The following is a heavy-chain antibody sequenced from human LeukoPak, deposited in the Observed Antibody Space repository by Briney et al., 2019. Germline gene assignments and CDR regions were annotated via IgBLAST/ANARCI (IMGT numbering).Heavy chain of an antibody. CDR3: ARQSVGAFDI. V-gene: IGHV4-61*02. D-gene: IGHD2-15*01. CDR1: GGSISSGRYY. Sequence: SETLSLTCTVSGGSISSGRYYWSWIRQPAGKRLEWIGRIYISGSTNYNPSLKSRVTISVDTSKNQFSLKLSSVTAADTAVYYCARQSVGAFDIWGQGTMVTVSS. CDR2: IYISGST. J-gene: IGHJ3*02.